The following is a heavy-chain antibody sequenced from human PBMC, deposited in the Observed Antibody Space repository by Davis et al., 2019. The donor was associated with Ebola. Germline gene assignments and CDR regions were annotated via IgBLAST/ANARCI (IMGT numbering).Heavy chain of an antibody. V-gene: IGHV3-23*01. J-gene: IGHJ4*02. CDR3: ARPLLGSFGN. CDR2: ISGSGGTT. Sequence: GESLKISCTDSVITFSSYAMTWVRQAPGKGLEWVSAISGSGGTTYYAGSVKGRFTVSRDNSKKTMYLQMNSLRAEDTAVYYCARPLLGSFGNWGQGTLVTVSS. CDR1: VITFSSYA. D-gene: IGHD3-16*01.